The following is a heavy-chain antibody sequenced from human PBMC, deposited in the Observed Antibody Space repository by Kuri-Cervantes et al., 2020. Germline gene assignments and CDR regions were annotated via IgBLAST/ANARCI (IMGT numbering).Heavy chain of an antibody. Sequence: SGPTLVKPTQTLTLTCTFSGFSLSTSGAGVGWIRQPPGKALEWLALIYWDDDKRYGPSLKSRLTITKDTSKNQVVLTMTNMDPVDTATYYCARDWGIGAFDIWGQGTMVTVSS. D-gene: IGHD7-27*01. CDR1: GFSLSTSGAG. CDR3: ARDWGIGAFDI. V-gene: IGHV2-5*05. J-gene: IGHJ3*02. CDR2: IYWDDDK.